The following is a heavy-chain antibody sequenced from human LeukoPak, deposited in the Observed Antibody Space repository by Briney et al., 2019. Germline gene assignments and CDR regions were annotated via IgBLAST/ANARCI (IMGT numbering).Heavy chain of an antibody. CDR2: ISGSGGST. J-gene: IGHJ4*02. V-gene: IGHV3-23*01. Sequence: GGSLRLSCAASGFTFNSYSMSWVRQAPGKGLEGVSGISGSGGSTYYADSVKGRFTISKDDSKNTLNLQMNSLRAEDTATYYCAKILSSGWYYFDYWGQGTLVTVSS. D-gene: IGHD6-19*01. CDR3: AKILSSGWYYFDY. CDR1: GFTFNSYS.